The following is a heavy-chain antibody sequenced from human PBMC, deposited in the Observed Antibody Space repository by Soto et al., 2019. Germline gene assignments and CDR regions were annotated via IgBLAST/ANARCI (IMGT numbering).Heavy chain of an antibody. Sequence: QVQLVQSGAEVKKPGSSVKVSCKASGGTFSSYAISWVRQAPGQGLEWMGGIIPIFGTANYAQKFQGRVTITSDKSTSKAYLELSSLRSDDTAVYYCPTRYCSSTSCLDYYYGMDVWGQGTTVTVSS. CDR3: PTRYCSSTSCLDYYYGMDV. V-gene: IGHV1-69*06. J-gene: IGHJ6*02. CDR1: GGTFSSYA. CDR2: IIPIFGTA. D-gene: IGHD2-2*01.